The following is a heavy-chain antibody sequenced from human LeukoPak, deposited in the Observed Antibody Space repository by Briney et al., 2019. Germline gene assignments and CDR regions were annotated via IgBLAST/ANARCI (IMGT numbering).Heavy chain of an antibody. CDR3: AKGTVVTLPTDY. D-gene: IGHD2-21*02. V-gene: IGHV3-48*01. CDR2: ISDSSSLT. J-gene: IGHJ4*02. Sequence: GGSLRLSCAASGFTFSSFGMNWVRQAPGKGLEWVSYISDSSSLTYYADSVKGRFTISRDNSKNTLYLQMNSLRAEDTAVYYCAKGTVVTLPTDYWGQGTLVTVSS. CDR1: GFTFSSFG.